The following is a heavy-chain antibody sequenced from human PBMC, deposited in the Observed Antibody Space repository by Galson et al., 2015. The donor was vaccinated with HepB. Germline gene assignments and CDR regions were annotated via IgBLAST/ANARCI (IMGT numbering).Heavy chain of an antibody. Sequence: SLRLSCAASGFSFTRYAMTWVRQAPGKWLEWVSSITSSGGNSYYTDSVKGRFTVSRDNSKNTLLLQLNSLRAEDTAMYFCAKDGIMVANNPYHFHYWGQGTLVTVSS. V-gene: IGHV3-23*01. CDR2: ITSSGGNS. CDR3: AKDGIMVANNPYHFHY. CDR1: GFSFTRYA. D-gene: IGHD2-15*01. J-gene: IGHJ4*02.